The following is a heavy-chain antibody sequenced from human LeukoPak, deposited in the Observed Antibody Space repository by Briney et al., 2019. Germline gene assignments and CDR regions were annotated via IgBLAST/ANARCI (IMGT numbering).Heavy chain of an antibody. J-gene: IGHJ4*02. Sequence: GGSLRLSCSASGFTFSSYAMHWVRQAPGKGLEYVSAISSNGGSTYYADSVKGRFTISRDNSKNTLYLQMSSLRAEDTAVYYCAKGLYCSSNSCYLFDYWGQGTLVTVSS. V-gene: IGHV3-64D*06. CDR3: AKGLYCSSNSCYLFDY. CDR1: GFTFSSYA. CDR2: ISSNGGST. D-gene: IGHD2-2*01.